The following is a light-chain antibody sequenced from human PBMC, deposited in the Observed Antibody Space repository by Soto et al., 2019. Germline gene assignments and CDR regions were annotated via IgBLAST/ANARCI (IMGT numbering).Light chain of an antibody. CDR2: EVT. Sequence: SVRTRPASVSWSPGKSITISCTGTSSDIGAYNYVSWYQQHPGKAPKLLIYEVTNRPSGVSDRLSGSNSGNTASLTISGLQAEDEANYYCNSYTTLSNRVYGTGTKVTVL. J-gene: IGLJ1*01. V-gene: IGLV2-14*01. CDR3: NSYTTLSNRV. CDR1: SSDIGAYNY.